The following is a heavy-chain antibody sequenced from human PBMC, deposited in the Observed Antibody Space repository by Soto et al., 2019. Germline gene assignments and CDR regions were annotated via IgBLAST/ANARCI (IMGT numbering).Heavy chain of an antibody. D-gene: IGHD6-13*01. J-gene: IGHJ4*02. V-gene: IGHV3-74*01. CDR1: GFTLSSYW. CDR3: AVDPAASGLVPFDY. CDR2: INGDGSSI. Sequence: EVQLVESGGGLVQPGGSLRLSCAASGFTLSSYWMHWVRQVPGKGLVWVSRINGDGSSITYAGAVKGRFTISRANAXSTLYLQMNSLRLGDTEVYDCAVDPAASGLVPFDYWGQGILVTVS.